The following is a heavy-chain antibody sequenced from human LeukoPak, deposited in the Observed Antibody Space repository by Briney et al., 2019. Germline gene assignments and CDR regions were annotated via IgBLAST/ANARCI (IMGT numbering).Heavy chain of an antibody. D-gene: IGHD1-26*01. J-gene: IGHJ4*02. CDR3: ARQDVRGGTYFTLY. CDR2: ISSSGTT. V-gene: IGHV4-39*01. Sequence: SETLSLTCTVSGDSISSNDYYWGWIRQPPGKGLERIGSISSSGTTYYNPSLKSRVTISVDTSKNEFSLKERSVTVADTAIYFCARQDVRGGTYFTLYWGQGTLVTVSS. CDR1: GDSISSNDYY.